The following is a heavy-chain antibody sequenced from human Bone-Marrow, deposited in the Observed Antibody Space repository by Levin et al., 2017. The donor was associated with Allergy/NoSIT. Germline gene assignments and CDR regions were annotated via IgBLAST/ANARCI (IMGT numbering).Heavy chain of an antibody. J-gene: IGHJ1*01. Sequence: SGPTLVKPAQTLTLTCTFSGFSLSTTGVGVTWIRQPPGKALEWLALINWRDEKFYSPSLSSRRTITKETSKNQVVRTMTNMDPANTATYYCAQEPATSGHRRLLHWGQGTLVTVSS. CDR3: AQEPATSGHRRLLH. D-gene: IGHD1-26*01. V-gene: IGHV2-5*01. CDR1: GFSLSTTGVG. CDR2: INWRDEK.